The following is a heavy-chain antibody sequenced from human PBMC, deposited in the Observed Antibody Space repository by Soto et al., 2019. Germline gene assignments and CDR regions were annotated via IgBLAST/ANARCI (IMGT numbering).Heavy chain of an antibody. CDR1: GESFSGYY. CDR2: INHSGST. CDR3: AREPRYCSSSTSCYCPYYYYYYYMDV. D-gene: IGHD2-2*01. Sequence: QVQLQQCGAGLLKPSETLSLTCAVYGESFSGYYWSWIRQPPGKGLEWIGEINHSGSTNYNPSLKSRVTISVDTSKNQFSLKLRSVTAADTAVYYCAREPRYCSSSTSCYCPYYYYYYYMDVWGKGTTVTVSS. J-gene: IGHJ6*03. V-gene: IGHV4-34*01.